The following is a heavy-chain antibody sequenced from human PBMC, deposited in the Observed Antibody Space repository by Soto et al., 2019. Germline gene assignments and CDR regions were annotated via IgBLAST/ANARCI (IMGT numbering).Heavy chain of an antibody. V-gene: IGHV1-3*01. CDR2: INAGNGNT. J-gene: IGHJ6*02. CDR1: EGTFNSYA. Sequence: ASVKVSCKASEGTFNSYAIAWVRQAPGQGLEWMGGINAGNGNTKYSQKFQGRVTITRDTSASTAYMELSSLRSEDTAVYYCAILYYYYGMDVWGQGTTVTVSS. CDR3: AILYYYYGMDV.